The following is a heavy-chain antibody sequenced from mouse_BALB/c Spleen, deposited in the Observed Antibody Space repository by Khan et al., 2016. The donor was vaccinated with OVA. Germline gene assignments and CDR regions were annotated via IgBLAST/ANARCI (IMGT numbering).Heavy chain of an antibody. CDR2: IDPFSGGT. CDR1: GYSFTSYY. J-gene: IGHJ3*01. V-gene: IGHV1S135*01. D-gene: IGHD2-2*01. Sequence: VQLQQSGPELMKPGASVKISCKASGYSFTSYYIHWMMQCHGKSLEWIGYIDPFSGGTTYNQKFKGQATLTLDKSSSTAYLLLSNLTSEDSAVYYCARHGFVAWFTYWGQGTLVTVSA. CDR3: ARHGFVAWFTY.